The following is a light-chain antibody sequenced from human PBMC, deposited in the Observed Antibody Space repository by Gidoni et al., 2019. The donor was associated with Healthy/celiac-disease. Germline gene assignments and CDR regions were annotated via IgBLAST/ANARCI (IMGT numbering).Light chain of an antibody. V-gene: IGKV3-11*01. J-gene: IGKJ4*01. CDR3: QQRSNWPLT. CDR2: DAS. CDR1: QSVSSY. Sequence: DIALSQSPAPLSLSSGERATLSCSASQSVSSYLAWYQQKPGQAPRLLIYDASNRATGIPARFSGSGSGTDFTLTISSLEPEDFAVYYCQQRSNWPLTFGGXTKVEIK.